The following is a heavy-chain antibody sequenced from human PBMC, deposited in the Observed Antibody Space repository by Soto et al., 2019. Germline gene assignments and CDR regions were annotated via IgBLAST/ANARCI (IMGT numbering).Heavy chain of an antibody. V-gene: IGHV1-2*04. CDR2: IDGDSGDT. Sequence: QVQLVQSGAEVKKPGASVKVSCKASGYTFTNYYIHWVRQAPGQGLEWMGWIDGDSGDTKDAQKFQGWVTMTRDTSINTAYMELSRLTSDDTAVYYCARTPNNGRAGVYGMDVWRQGTTVTVSS. J-gene: IGHJ6*02. CDR3: ARTPNNGRAGVYGMDV. D-gene: IGHD2-8*01. CDR1: GYTFTNYY.